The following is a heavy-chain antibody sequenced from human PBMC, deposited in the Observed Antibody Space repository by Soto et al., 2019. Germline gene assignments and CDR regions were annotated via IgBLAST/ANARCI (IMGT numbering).Heavy chain of an antibody. CDR1: GGTFSSYT. D-gene: IGHD2-2*01. V-gene: IGHV1-69*04. J-gene: IGHJ3*02. Sequence: KVSCKASGGTFSSYTISWVRQAPGQGLEWMGRIIPILGIANYAQKFQGRVTITADKSTSTAYMELSSLRSEDTAVYYCARDWVVVVPAAAPVYAFDIWGQGTMVTVSS. CDR3: ARDWVVVVPAAAPVYAFDI. CDR2: IIPILGIA.